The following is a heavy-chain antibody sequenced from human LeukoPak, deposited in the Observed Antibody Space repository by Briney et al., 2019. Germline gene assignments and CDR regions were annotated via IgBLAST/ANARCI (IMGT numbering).Heavy chain of an antibody. V-gene: IGHV4-61*02. CDR1: GGSISSGSYY. D-gene: IGHD3-10*01. J-gene: IGHJ5*02. CDR2: IYTSGST. Sequence: SETLSLTCTVSGGSISSGSYYWSWIRQPAGKGLEWIGRIYTSGSTNYNPSLKSRVTISVDTSKNQFSLKLSSVTAADTAVYYCARDRGWFDPWGQGTLVTVSS. CDR3: ARDRGWFDP.